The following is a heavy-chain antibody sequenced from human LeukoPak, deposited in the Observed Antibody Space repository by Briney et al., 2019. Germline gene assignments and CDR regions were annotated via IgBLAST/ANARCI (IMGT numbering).Heavy chain of an antibody. CDR3: ARDLGGAAAGPVPGY. J-gene: IGHJ4*02. V-gene: IGHV1-2*02. CDR1: GYTFTGYY. CDR2: INPNSGGT. Sequence: GASVKVSCKASGYTFTGYYMHWVRQAPGQGLEWMGWINPNSGGTNYAQKFQGRVTMTRDTSISTAYMELSRLRSDDTAVYYCARDLGGAAAGPVPGYWGQGTLVTVSS. D-gene: IGHD6-13*01.